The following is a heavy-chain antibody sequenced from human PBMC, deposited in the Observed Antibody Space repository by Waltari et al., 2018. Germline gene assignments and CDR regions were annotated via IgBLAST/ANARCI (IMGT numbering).Heavy chain of an antibody. CDR2: INPSGGGT. CDR3: AREGSSSSALDY. Sequence: QVQLVQSGAEVKKPGASVKVSCKASGYTFTSYYMHWLRQAPGQGLEWMGIINPSGGGTSYAQKFQGRVTMSRDTSTTTVYMELSSLRSEDTAVYYCAREGSSSSALDYWGQGTLVTVSS. V-gene: IGHV1-46*01. CDR1: GYTFTSYY. D-gene: IGHD6-6*01. J-gene: IGHJ4*02.